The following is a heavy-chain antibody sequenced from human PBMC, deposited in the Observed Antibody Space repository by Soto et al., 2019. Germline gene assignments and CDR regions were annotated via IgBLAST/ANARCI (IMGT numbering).Heavy chain of an antibody. D-gene: IGHD1-20*01. CDR1: GYSFTTYW. Sequence: PGESLKISCQASGYSFTTYWITWVRQLPGKGLEWMGNFDPTDSFANYSPSFQGHVTFSTDQSINTAYLQWSSLQASDTAMYYRARHEEDRYLDHWGQGTLVTVSS. CDR3: ARHEEDRYLDH. V-gene: IGHV5-10-1*01. J-gene: IGHJ4*02. CDR2: FDPTDSFA.